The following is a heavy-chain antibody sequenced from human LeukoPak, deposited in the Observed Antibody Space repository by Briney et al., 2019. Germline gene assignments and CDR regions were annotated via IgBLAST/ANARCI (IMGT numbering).Heavy chain of an antibody. J-gene: IGHJ4*02. V-gene: IGHV1-69*11. CDR3: ARDRRAAGGFFSPGY. D-gene: IGHD6-13*01. CDR2: IIPILATE. CDR1: GGTFSSYA. Sequence: SVKVSCKASGGTFSSYAFSWVRQAPGQGLEWMGRIIPILATEFYAQKVQDRLTITADPSTSTAYMELSSLRSDDTAVYYCARDRRAAGGFFSPGYWGQGTQVTVSS.